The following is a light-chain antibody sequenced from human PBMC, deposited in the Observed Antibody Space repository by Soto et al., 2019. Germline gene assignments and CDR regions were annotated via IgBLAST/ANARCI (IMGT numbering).Light chain of an antibody. V-gene: IGLV2-14*01. CDR2: EVS. CDR1: SSDVGAYNR. CDR3: LSYTTSSSYV. J-gene: IGLJ1*01. Sequence: QSALTQPASVSGSPGQSITISCTGTSSDVGAYNRVSWYQQHSGKAPKLMIYEVSNRPSGVSNRFSGSKSGNTASLTISGIQAEDEADYYCLSYTTSSSYVFGTGTKVTVL.